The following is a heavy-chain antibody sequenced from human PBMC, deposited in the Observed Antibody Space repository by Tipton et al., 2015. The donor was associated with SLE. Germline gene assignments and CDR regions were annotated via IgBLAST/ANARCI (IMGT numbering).Heavy chain of an antibody. CDR1: GFTFSSYA. V-gene: IGHV3-23*03. D-gene: IGHD6-13*01. J-gene: IGHJ3*02. Sequence: SLRLSCAASGFTFSSYAMSWVRQAPGKGLEWVSVIYSGGSSTYYADSVKGRFTISRDNSKNTLYLQMNSLRAEDTAVYYCAKEFEQQLVRGAFDTWGQGTMVTVAS. CDR3: AKEFEQQLVRGAFDT. CDR2: IYSGGSST.